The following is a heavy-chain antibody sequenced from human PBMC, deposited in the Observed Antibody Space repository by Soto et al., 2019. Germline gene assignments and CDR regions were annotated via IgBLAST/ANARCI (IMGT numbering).Heavy chain of an antibody. CDR3: ARKYGIPVAGTFDY. CDR2: IYNSGST. D-gene: IGHD6-19*01. V-gene: IGHV4-28*01. J-gene: IGHJ4*02. CDR1: GYSVSDSNW. Sequence: SETLSLTCAVSGYSVSDSNWWGWIRQPPGKGLEWMGHIYNSGSTYYKSSLKGRVTMSIDTSKNQFSLRLYSVTAVDTAVYYCARKYGIPVAGTFDYWGQGILVTVS.